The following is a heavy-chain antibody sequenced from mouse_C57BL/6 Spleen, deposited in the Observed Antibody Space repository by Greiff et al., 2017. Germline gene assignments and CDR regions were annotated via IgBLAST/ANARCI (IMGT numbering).Heavy chain of an antibody. J-gene: IGHJ2*01. CDR1: GYTFTDYE. Sequence: QVQLKESGAELVRPGASVTLSCKASGYTFTDYEMHWVKQTPVHGLEWIGAIDPETGGTAYNQKFKGKAILTADKSSSTAYMELRSLTSEDSAVYYCTLSTMITYFDYWGQGTTLTVSS. CDR2: IDPETGGT. CDR3: TLSTMITYFDY. D-gene: IGHD2-4*01. V-gene: IGHV1-15*01.